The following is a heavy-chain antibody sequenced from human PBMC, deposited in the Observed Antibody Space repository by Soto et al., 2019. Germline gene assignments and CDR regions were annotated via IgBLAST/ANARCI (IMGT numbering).Heavy chain of an antibody. J-gene: IGHJ4*02. V-gene: IGHV3-49*04. CDR3: TRDLFHDNSAQPFDY. Sequence: GSLRLCCASSGXKFDDYSMSWVRQAPGMGLEWVGYIRSRSYAGTTAYAASLEGIFIISRDDTSSIAYLQMHGTRIEDTAVSYCTRDLFHDNSAQPFDYWGQGTLGTVSS. CDR1: GXKFDDYS. D-gene: IGHD3-22*01. CDR2: IRSRSYAGTT.